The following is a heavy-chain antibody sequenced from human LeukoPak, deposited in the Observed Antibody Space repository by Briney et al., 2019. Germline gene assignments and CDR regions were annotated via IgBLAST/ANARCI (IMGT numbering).Heavy chain of an antibody. V-gene: IGHV4-34*01. CDR1: GGPFSGYF. J-gene: IGHJ4*02. Sequence: SETLSLTCAVSGGPFSGYFWSRIRQSSGKGLEWIGEIHNSGTTNYNPSLNSRVTISEDTSKNQFYLNLSSVTAADTAVYYCARRYYYNLGSFPFDFWGQGTLVTVSS. D-gene: IGHD3-10*01. CDR2: IHNSGTT. CDR3: ARRYYYNLGSFPFDF.